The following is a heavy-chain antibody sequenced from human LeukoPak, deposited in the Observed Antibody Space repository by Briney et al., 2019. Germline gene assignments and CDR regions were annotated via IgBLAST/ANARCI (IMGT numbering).Heavy chain of an antibody. CDR1: GYTLTELS. D-gene: IGHD3-3*01. Sequence: ASVKVSCKVSGYTLTELSMHWVRQAPGKGLEWMGGFDPEDGETIYAQKFQGRVTMTEDTSTDTAYMELSSLRSEDTAVYYCATVRRSIFGVVNPPWFDPWGQGTLVTVSS. CDR2: FDPEDGET. J-gene: IGHJ5*02. CDR3: ATVRRSIFGVVNPPWFDP. V-gene: IGHV1-24*01.